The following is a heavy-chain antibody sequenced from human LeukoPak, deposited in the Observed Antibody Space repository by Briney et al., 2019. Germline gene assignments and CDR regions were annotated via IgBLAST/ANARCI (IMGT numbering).Heavy chain of an antibody. Sequence: GGSLRLSCAASGFTFSSYSMNWVRQAPGKGLEWVSSISSSSSYIYYADSVKGRFTISRDNAKNSLYLQMNSLRAEDTAVYYCARGTRLRGIYCSGGSCGNWFDPWGQGTLVTVSS. CDR2: ISSSSSYI. D-gene: IGHD2-15*01. CDR3: ARGTRLRGIYCSGGSCGNWFDP. V-gene: IGHV3-21*01. J-gene: IGHJ5*02. CDR1: GFTFSSYS.